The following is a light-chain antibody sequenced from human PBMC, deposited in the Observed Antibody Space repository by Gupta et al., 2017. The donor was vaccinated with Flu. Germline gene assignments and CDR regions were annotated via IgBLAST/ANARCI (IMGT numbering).Light chain of an antibody. CDR1: QTIYNY. Sequence: DIQMTQSPFSLSASVGDRVTITCRSSQTIYNYLNWYQQRPGKAPKLLIYAASSLQSGVPSRFSGRGSGTTFTLTINSLQPEDFATYYCQQSDSGPYTFGQGTKLEIK. CDR2: AAS. CDR3: QQSDSGPYT. J-gene: IGKJ2*01. V-gene: IGKV1-39*01.